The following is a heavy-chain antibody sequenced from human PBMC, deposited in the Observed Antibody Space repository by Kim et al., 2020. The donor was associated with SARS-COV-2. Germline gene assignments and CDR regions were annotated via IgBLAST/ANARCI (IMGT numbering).Heavy chain of an antibody. CDR3: ARGWEYCSSTSCLGMDV. CDR1: GFTFSSYS. Sequence: GGSLRLSCAASGFTFSSYSMNWVRQAPGKGLEWVSSISSSSYIYYADSVKGRFTISRDNAKNSLYLQMNSLRAEDTAVYYCARGWEYCSSTSCLGMDVWGQGTTVTVSS. J-gene: IGHJ6*02. V-gene: IGHV3-21*01. CDR2: ISSSSYI. D-gene: IGHD2-2*01.